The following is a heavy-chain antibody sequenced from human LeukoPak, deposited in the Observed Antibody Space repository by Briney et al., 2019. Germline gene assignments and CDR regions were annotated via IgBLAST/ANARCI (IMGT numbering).Heavy chain of an antibody. CDR3: ARDCGWAFDY. J-gene: IGHJ4*02. CDR2: IWYDGSNK. D-gene: IGHD6-19*01. CDR1: GFTFSSYG. Sequence: PGRSLKLSCAASGFTFSSYGMHWVRQAPGKGLEWVAVIWYDGSNKYYADSVKGRFTISRDNSKNTLYLQMNSLRAEDTAVYYCARDCGWAFDYWGQGTLVTVSS. V-gene: IGHV3-33*01.